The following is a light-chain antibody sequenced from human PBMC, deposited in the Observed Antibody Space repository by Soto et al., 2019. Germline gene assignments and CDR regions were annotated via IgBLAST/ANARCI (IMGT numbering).Light chain of an antibody. V-gene: IGLV2-14*01. J-gene: IGLJ2*01. CDR1: SSDAGNYNY. CDR3: SSYTSSSTLFVV. CDR2: DVT. Sequence: QSALTQPASVSGSPGQSITISCTETSSDAGNYNYVSWYQQHPGKAPKLMIYDVTNRPSGVSNRFSGSKSGNTASLTISGLQAEDEADYYCSSYTSSSTLFVVFGGGTKLTVL.